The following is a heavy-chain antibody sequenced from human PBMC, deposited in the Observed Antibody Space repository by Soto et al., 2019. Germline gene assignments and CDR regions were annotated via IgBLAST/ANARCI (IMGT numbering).Heavy chain of an antibody. Sequence: ASVKVSCKASGYMFTTYGISWVRQAPVQGLEWMGWISGYNGDTNYAQKLQGRVIMTTDTSTSTAYMELRSLRSDDTAVYFCVRDPHHRLSSGYDIFTGYRGIDYW. CDR3: VRDPHHRLSSGYDIFTGYRGIDY. CDR1: GYMFTTYG. V-gene: IGHV1-18*01. D-gene: IGHD3-22*01. J-gene: IGHJ4*01. CDR2: ISGYNGDT.